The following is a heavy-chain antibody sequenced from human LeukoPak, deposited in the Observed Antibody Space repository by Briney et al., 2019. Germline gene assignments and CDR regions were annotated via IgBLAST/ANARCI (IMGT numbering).Heavy chain of an antibody. V-gene: IGHV3-11*05. CDR1: GFTFRDYY. Sequence: GGSLRLSCAASGFTFRDYYMSWIPQAPGKGREWVSYISTSSTYTNYADSVKGRFTTSRDNAKNSLYLQMNSLRPEDTAKYYRARDLGSGSYYDGFDMWGQGTMVTVSS. CDR2: ISTSSTYT. D-gene: IGHD3-10*01. J-gene: IGHJ3*02. CDR3: ARDLGSGSYYDGFDM.